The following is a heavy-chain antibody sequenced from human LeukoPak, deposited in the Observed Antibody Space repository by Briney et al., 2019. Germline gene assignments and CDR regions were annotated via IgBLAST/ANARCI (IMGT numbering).Heavy chain of an antibody. CDR2: IYTSGST. CDR3: ARDMIPYYGMDV. CDR1: GGSISSGSYY. Sequence: SGTLSLTCTVSGGSISSGSYYWSWIRQPAGKGLEWIGRIYTSGSTNYNPSLKSRVTISVDTSKNQFSLKLSSVTAADTAVYYCARDMIPYYGMDVWGQGTTVTVSS. J-gene: IGHJ6*02. D-gene: IGHD3-16*01. V-gene: IGHV4-61*02.